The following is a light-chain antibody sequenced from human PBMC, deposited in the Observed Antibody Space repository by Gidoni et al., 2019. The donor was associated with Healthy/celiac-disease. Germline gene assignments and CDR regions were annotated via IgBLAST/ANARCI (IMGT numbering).Light chain of an antibody. CDR1: SSDVGGYNY. J-gene: IGLJ3*02. CDR3: SSYAGSNNGV. Sequence: QSALTQPPSASGSPGQSVTISCTGTSSDVGGYNYFSWYQQHPGKPPKLMIYEVSKRPSGDPDRFSGSKSGNTASLTVSGLQAEDEADYYCSSYAGSNNGVFGGGTKLTVL. V-gene: IGLV2-8*01. CDR2: EVS.